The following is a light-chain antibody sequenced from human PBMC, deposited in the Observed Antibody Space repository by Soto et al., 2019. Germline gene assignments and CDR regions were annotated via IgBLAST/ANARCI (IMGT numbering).Light chain of an antibody. CDR2: DVT. CDR3: SSITSSITYV. CDR1: SSDVGGYNS. V-gene: IGLV2-14*01. Sequence: QSALTQPASVSGSPGQSITISCTGTSSDVGGYNSVSWYRQDPGTAPKLMIYDVTNRPSGVSNRFSGSKSGNTASLTISGLQAEDESDYYCSSITSSITYVFGTGTKVTV. J-gene: IGLJ1*01.